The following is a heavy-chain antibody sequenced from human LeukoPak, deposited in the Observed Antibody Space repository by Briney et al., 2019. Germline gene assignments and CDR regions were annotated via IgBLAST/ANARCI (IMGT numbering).Heavy chain of an antibody. V-gene: IGHV3-48*02. CDR1: GFTFNSYS. CDR3: ARSSGGKFDY. Sequence: QAGGSLRLSCAASGFTFNSYSMNWVRQAPGKGLEWVSYITSGGSTINYADSVKGRFTISRDNAKNSLYLQMNSLRDEDTAVYYCARSSGGKFDYWGQGTLVTVSS. CDR2: ITSGGSTI. J-gene: IGHJ4*02. D-gene: IGHD1-26*01.